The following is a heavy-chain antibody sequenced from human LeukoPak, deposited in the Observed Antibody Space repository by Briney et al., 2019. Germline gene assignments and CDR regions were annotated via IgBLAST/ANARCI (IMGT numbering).Heavy chain of an antibody. D-gene: IGHD4-23*01. CDR3: ARDLKAGRWHYYFDY. Sequence: ASVKVSCKASGYTFTGYYMHWVRQAPGQGLEWMGWINPKSGGTNYAQKFQGRVTMTRDTSISTAYMELSRLRSDDTAVYYCARDLKAGRWHYYFDYWGQGTLVTVSS. CDR2: INPKSGGT. CDR1: GYTFTGYY. V-gene: IGHV1-2*02. J-gene: IGHJ4*02.